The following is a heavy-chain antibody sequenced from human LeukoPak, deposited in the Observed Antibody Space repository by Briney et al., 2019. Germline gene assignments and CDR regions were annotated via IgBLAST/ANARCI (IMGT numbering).Heavy chain of an antibody. Sequence: GGSLRLSCAASGFTFSSYSMNWVRQAPGKGLEWVGRIKSKTDGGTTDYAAPVKGRFTISRDDSKNTLYLQMNSLKTEDTAVYYCTTDGASSIADDYWGQGTLVTVSS. CDR1: GFTFSSYS. CDR3: TTDGASSIADDY. V-gene: IGHV3-15*01. D-gene: IGHD6-6*01. CDR2: IKSKTDGGTT. J-gene: IGHJ4*02.